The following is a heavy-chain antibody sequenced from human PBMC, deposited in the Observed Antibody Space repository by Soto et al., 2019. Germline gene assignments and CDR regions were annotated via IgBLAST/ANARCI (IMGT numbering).Heavy chain of an antibody. CDR2: ISVSGGST. Sequence: GGSIRLSCAASGFTFRSSAISWVRQAPGKGLEWVSAISVSGGSTYYADSVKGRFTISRANSKNTLYPQMNILRPENTFVYYCLAQPNRQYYFDYWGQGTLVTVSA. CDR3: LAQPNRQYYFDY. J-gene: IGHJ4*02. V-gene: IGHV3-23*01. CDR1: GFTFRSSA. D-gene: IGHD2-2*01.